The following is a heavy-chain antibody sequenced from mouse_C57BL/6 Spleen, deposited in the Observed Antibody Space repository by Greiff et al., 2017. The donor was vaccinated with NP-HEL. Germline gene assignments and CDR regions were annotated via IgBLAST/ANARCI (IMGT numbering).Heavy chain of an antibody. V-gene: IGHV10-1*01. CDR2: IRSKSTNYAT. Sequence: EVKLVESGGGLVQPKGSLKLSCAASGFSFNTYAMNWVRQASGKGLEWVARIRSKSTNYATYYADSVKDRFTISRDDSESMLYLQMNNLKTEDTAMYYCVRQPDGYYDYYYAMDYWGQGTSVTVSS. D-gene: IGHD2-3*01. CDR3: VRQPDGYYDYYYAMDY. CDR1: GFSFNTYA. J-gene: IGHJ4*01.